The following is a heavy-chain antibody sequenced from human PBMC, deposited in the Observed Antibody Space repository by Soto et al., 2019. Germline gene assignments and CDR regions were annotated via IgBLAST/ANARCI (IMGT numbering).Heavy chain of an antibody. J-gene: IGHJ5*02. V-gene: IGHV1-69*02. CDR1: GGTFSSYT. CDR3: ARVLTGPSGPNWFDP. D-gene: IGHD3-9*01. CDR2: IIPILGIA. Sequence: GASVKVSCKASGGTFSSYTISWVRQAPGQGLEWMGRIIPILGIANYAQKFQGRVTITADKSTSTAYMELSSLRSEDTAVYYCARVLTGPSGPNWFDPWGQGTLVTVSS.